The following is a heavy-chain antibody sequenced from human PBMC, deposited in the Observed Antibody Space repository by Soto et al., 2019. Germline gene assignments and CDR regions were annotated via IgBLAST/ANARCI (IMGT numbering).Heavy chain of an antibody. V-gene: IGHV4-30-4*01. CDR1: GGSISSGDYY. Sequence: QVQLQESGPGLVKPSQTLSLTCTVSGGSISSGDYYWSWIRQPPGKGLEWIGYIYYSGSTYYNPSRKSRVTISVETSKNQFSLKLSSVTAADTAVYYCARERPDGARLDPWGQGTLVTVSS. CDR3: ARERPDGARLDP. J-gene: IGHJ5*02. CDR2: IYYSGST. D-gene: IGHD6-6*01.